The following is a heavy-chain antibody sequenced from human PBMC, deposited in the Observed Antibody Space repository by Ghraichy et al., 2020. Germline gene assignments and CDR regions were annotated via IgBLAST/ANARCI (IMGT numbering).Heavy chain of an antibody. CDR2: IIPMFGTA. D-gene: IGHD2-2*01. J-gene: IGHJ4*02. Sequence: SVKVSCKASGVTFSSAAFTWVRQAPGQGLQWMGGIIPMFGTAHYAQKLQDRVTITADEATTTVHMELSNLRSEDTAVYYCASEENCESTSCFAAFDYWGQGSLVTVSS. CDR3: ASEENCESTSCFAAFDY. V-gene: IGHV1-69*13. CDR1: GVTFSSAA.